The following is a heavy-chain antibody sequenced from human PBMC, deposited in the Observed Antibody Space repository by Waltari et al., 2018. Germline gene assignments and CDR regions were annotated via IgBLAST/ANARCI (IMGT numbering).Heavy chain of an antibody. D-gene: IGHD2-15*01. CDR3: ARALHRGYSRGYLDH. CDR1: GDSIDSSAYY. Sequence: QVHLQQSGPGLVKPSQTLSLTCTVSGDSIDSSAYYWTWIRRLPEKGLEWIGYVYYRGSSFSIPSLRSRVSLSIDTSKNQFSLKLSSVTAADTGVYYCARALHRGYSRGYLDHWAQGTLVTVSS. J-gene: IGHJ4*02. CDR2: VYYRGSS. V-gene: IGHV4-31*03.